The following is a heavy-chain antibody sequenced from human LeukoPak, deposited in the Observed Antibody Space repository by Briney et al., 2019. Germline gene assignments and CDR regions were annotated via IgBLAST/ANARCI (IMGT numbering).Heavy chain of an antibody. J-gene: IGHJ6*02. D-gene: IGHD6-13*01. V-gene: IGHV5-51*01. CDR3: ARLGGAYSSSWYVGADYYYYGMDV. CDR2: IYPGDSDT. CDR1: GYSFTSYW. Sequence: GESLKISCKGSGYSFTSYWIGWVRQMPGEGLEWMGIIYPGDSDTRYSPSFQGQVTISADKSISTAYLQWSSLKASDTAMYYCARLGGAYSSSWYVGADYYYYGMDVWGQGTTVTVSS.